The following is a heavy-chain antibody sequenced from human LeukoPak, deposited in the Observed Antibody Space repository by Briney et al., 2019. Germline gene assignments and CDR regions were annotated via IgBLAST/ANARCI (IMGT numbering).Heavy chain of an antibody. V-gene: IGHV4-34*01. J-gene: IGHJ4*02. CDR1: GGSFSGYY. Sequence: ASETLSLTCAVYGGSFSGYYWSWIRQPPGKGLEWIGEINHSGSTNYNPSLKSRVTISVDTSKNRFSLKLSSVTAADTAVYYCARAAGDTAYYFDYWGQGTLVTVSS. CDR2: INHSGST. CDR3: ARAAGDTAYYFDY. D-gene: IGHD5-18*01.